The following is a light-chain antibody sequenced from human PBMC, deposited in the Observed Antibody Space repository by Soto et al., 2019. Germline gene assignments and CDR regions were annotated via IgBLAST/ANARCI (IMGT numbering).Light chain of an antibody. Sequence: QSALTQPASVSGSPGQSITISCTGTSSDVGAYDYVSWYQQHPDKAPKLMIFEVSDRPSGVSNRFSGSNSGNTASLTISGLQAEDEADYFSSSYTSNSTLVFXGGTKGTVL. CDR3: SSYTSNSTLV. CDR1: SSDVGAYDY. J-gene: IGLJ3*02. V-gene: IGLV2-14*01. CDR2: EVS.